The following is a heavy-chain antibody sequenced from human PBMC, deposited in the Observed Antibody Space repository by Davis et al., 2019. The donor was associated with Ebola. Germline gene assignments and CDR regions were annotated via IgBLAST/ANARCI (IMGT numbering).Heavy chain of an antibody. CDR2: INPDGSFT. CDR3: ARGWLRGGMDV. CDR1: GFTFSSYW. D-gene: IGHD5-18*01. Sequence: GESLKISCAASGFTFSSYWMHWVRQAPGKGLVWVSRINPDGSFTDYADSVKGRFSISRDSTSNTLYLQMNGLRAEDTAVYYCARGWLRGGMDVWGEGTTVTVSS. J-gene: IGHJ6*04. V-gene: IGHV3-74*01.